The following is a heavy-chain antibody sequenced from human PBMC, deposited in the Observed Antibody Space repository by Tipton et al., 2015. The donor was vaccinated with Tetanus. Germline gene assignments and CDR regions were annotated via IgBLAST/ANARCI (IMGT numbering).Heavy chain of an antibody. D-gene: IGHD2/OR15-2a*01. Sequence: SLRLSCAASGFTFSDYYMSWIRQAPGKGLEWVAYISHGSTTIYYADSVQGRFTVSRDNANNSLFLQMNSLRGDDTAVYYCARSDVRTTFSHWGQGTLVTVSS. CDR1: GFTFSDYY. J-gene: IGHJ4*02. V-gene: IGHV3-11*01. CDR3: ARSDVRTTFSH. CDR2: ISHGSTTI.